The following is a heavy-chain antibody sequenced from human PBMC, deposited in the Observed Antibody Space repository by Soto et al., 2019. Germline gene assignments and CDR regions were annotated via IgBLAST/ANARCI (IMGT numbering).Heavy chain of an antibody. V-gene: IGHV1-69*13. J-gene: IGHJ6*02. CDR3: ASRACGGSCHSSCYYYYGMDV. D-gene: IGHD2-15*01. CDR2: IIPIFGTA. CDR1: GGTFSSYV. Sequence: SVKVSCKASGGTFSSYVISWVRQAPGQGLEWRGGIIPIFGTANYAQNFQGRVTITADGSTSTVYMELGTLRSADTAVYYCASRACGGSCHSSCYYYYGMDVWGQGTTVTVSS.